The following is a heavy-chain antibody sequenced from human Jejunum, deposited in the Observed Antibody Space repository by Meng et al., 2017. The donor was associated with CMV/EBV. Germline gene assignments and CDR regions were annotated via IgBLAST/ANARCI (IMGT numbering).Heavy chain of an antibody. V-gene: IGHV1-18*01. CDR3: ASGTPGRSYCDY. D-gene: IGHD2-15*01. Sequence: QVHLRQSGPEVKKPVASVRVSCKASGYTFGSYGICWVRQAPGQGLEWMGWFVNYVDTYPAPKFQGRVTMTTDTHTNTAFMELRSLTSDDTAVYYCASGTPGRSYCDYWGQGTLVTVSS. CDR1: GYTFGSYG. J-gene: IGHJ4*02. CDR2: FVNYVDT.